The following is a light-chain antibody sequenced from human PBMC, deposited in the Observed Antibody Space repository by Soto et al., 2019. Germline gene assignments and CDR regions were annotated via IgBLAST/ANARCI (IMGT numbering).Light chain of an antibody. Sequence: MTQSPATLSVSPGERATLSCRASQFIGSSLAWYQQKPGEAPRLLMYDASSRATGIPARFTGRGSGTAFTLTISSLQSEDFAIYYCQQYNNWPPLTFGGGSKVEIK. CDR1: QFIGSS. CDR3: QQYNNWPPLT. CDR2: DAS. J-gene: IGKJ4*01. V-gene: IGKV3-15*01.